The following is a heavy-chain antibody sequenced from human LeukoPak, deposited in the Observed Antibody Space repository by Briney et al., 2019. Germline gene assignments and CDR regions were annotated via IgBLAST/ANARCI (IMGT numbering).Heavy chain of an antibody. D-gene: IGHD6-19*01. CDR2: KWYDGSNK. Sequence: GSLRLSCAASGFTFSSYGMHWVRQAPGRGLEWVAVKWYDGSNKYYADSVKGRFTISRDNSKNTLYLQMNSLRAEDTAVYYCARDHPDSIAVAGTELDYWGQGTLVTVSS. V-gene: IGHV3-33*01. J-gene: IGHJ4*02. CDR1: GFTFSSYG. CDR3: ARDHPDSIAVAGTELDY.